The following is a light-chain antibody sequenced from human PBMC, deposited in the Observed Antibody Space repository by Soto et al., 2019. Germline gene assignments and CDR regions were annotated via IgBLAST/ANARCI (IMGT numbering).Light chain of an antibody. J-gene: IGLJ1*01. CDR1: SSDVGNYKY. CDR2: EVS. V-gene: IGLV2-14*01. Sequence: QSVLTQPASVSGSPGQSITISCTGTSSDVGNYKYVSWYQQHPGKAPKLVIYEVSNRPSGVSNRFSGSKSGNTASLTISGLQAEDETDYYCFSDTSSGTYVFGTGTKVTVL. CDR3: FSDTSSGTYV.